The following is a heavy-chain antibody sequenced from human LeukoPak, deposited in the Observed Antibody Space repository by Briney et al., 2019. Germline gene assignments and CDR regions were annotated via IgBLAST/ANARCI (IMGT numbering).Heavy chain of an antibody. Sequence: GGSLRLSCAASGFTFSSYSMNWVRQAPGKGLEWVSYISSSSSTIYYADSVKGRFTISRDNAKNSLYLQMNSLRAEDTAVYYCEAVAGIXGFDYWGQGTLVTVSS. J-gene: IGHJ4*02. CDR3: EAVAGIXGFDY. CDR1: GFTFSSYS. D-gene: IGHD6-19*01. V-gene: IGHV3-48*01. CDR2: ISSSSSTI.